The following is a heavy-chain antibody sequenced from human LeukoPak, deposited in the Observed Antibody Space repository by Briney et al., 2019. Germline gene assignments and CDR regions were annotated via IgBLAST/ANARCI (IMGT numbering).Heavy chain of an antibody. CDR3: AKDRGRTWVQVAN. V-gene: IGHV3-23*01. D-gene: IGHD2-15*01. J-gene: IGHJ4*02. CDR2: ISGSGGGT. CDR1: GFTFSSIA. Sequence: GGSLRLSCAASGFTFSSIAMSWVRQAPDKGLEWVSTISGSGGGTYYADSVKGRFTISRDDSKNTLYLQMNSLRADDTAVYYCAKDRGRTWVQVANWGQGTLVTVSS.